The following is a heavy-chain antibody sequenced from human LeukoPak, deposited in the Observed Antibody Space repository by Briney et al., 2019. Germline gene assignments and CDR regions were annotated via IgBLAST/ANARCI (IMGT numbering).Heavy chain of an antibody. CDR3: ARLVNWSSLDH. CDR2: IYYTGST. J-gene: IGHJ4*02. CDR1: GGSIANYY. V-gene: IGHV4-59*08. D-gene: IGHD1-1*01. Sequence: PSETLSLSCAVSGGSIANYYWSWIRQPPGKGLEWIGYIYYTGSTNYNPSLKSRVTISLDTSKNQFSLRLTAVTAADTAVYYCARLVNWSSLDHWGQGTLVTVSS.